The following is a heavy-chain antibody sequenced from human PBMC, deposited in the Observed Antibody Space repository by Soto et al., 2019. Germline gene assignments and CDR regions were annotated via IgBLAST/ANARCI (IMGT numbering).Heavy chain of an antibody. CDR1: GFNFDDHA. Sequence: GGSLRLSCAASGFNFDDHAMHWVRQTPGKGLEWVSGISWNSVTINYADPIKGRFTISRDNAKRTLYLQMNNLRPADTAMYFCARSSGSQPRAGWFDPWGQGTLVTVSS. CDR2: ISWNSVTI. CDR3: ARSSGSQPRAGWFDP. J-gene: IGHJ5*02. V-gene: IGHV3-9*01. D-gene: IGHD1-26*01.